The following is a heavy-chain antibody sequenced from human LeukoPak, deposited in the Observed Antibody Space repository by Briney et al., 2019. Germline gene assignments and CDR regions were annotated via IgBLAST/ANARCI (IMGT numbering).Heavy chain of an antibody. Sequence: PGGTLRLSCAASGFTFSSYGISWVRQAPGKGLEWVSAISATGGSTYYADSVKGHFTISRDNSKSTLYLQMNSLSAEDTAVYYCAKNGDRGAYCSGGSCYPYYYYYMDVWGKGTTVTISS. V-gene: IGHV3-23*01. D-gene: IGHD2-15*01. J-gene: IGHJ6*03. CDR3: AKNGDRGAYCSGGSCYPYYYYYMDV. CDR2: ISATGGST. CDR1: GFTFSSYG.